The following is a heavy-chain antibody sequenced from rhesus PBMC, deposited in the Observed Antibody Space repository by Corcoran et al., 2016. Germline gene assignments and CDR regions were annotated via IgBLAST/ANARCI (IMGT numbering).Heavy chain of an antibody. V-gene: IGHV1-200*01. CDR2: INPSNGET. D-gene: IGHD5-42*01. CDR1: GYTFTSYS. Sequence: QVQLVQSGAEVKKPGASVKLSCKASGYTFTSYSIHRVRQAPGQGLEWMGWINPSNGETGYTQKFQGRVTMTRDTSTSTAYVELSSLRSEDTAVYYCVRGRGYSAFDFWGQGVLVTVSS. J-gene: IGHJ4*01. CDR3: VRGRGYSAFDF.